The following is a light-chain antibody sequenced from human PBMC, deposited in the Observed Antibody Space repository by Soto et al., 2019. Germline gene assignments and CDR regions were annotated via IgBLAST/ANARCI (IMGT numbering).Light chain of an antibody. Sequence: EIVLRQSPGTLSLSPGERATLSCRASQSVSSSYLAWYQQKPGQAPRLLIHGVATRATGIPARFSGSGFGTEFTLTISSLQSEDFAVFYCQQYNQWPITFGQGTQLEIK. CDR1: QSVSSSY. CDR3: QQYNQWPIT. V-gene: IGKV3-15*01. CDR2: GVA. J-gene: IGKJ5*01.